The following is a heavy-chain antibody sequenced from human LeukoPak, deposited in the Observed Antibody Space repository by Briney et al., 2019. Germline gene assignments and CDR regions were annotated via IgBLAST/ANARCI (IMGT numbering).Heavy chain of an antibody. V-gene: IGHV1-3*01. CDR2: INAGNGNT. D-gene: IGHD1-26*01. CDR1: GYTFTSYA. CDR3: ARGGGSYFLGLDY. Sequence: GASVKVSCKASGYTFTSYAMHRVRQAPGQRLEWMGWINAGNGNTKYSQKFQGRVTITRDTSASTAYMELSSLRSEDTAVYYCARGGGSYFLGLDYWGQGTLVTVSS. J-gene: IGHJ4*02.